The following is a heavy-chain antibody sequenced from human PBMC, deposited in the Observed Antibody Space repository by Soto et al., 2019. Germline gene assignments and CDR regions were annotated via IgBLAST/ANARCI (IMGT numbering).Heavy chain of an antibody. J-gene: IGHJ3*02. CDR3: ARDVERMRPPDAFDI. D-gene: IGHD2-15*01. V-gene: IGHV1-69*13. Sequence: SVKVSCKASGGTFSSYAISWVRQAPGQGLEWMGGIIPIFGTANYAQKFQGRVTITADESTSTAYMELSSLRSEDTAVYYCARDVERMRPPDAFDIWGQGTMVTVSS. CDR2: IIPIFGTA. CDR1: GGTFSSYA.